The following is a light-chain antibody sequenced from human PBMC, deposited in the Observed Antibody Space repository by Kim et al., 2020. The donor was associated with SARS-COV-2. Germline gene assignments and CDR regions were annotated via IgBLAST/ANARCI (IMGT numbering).Light chain of an antibody. CDR2: GKS. V-gene: IGLV1-40*01. J-gene: IGLJ1*01. Sequence: QRVTVSSTGSTCNIVADYDVHWYQQLPRTAPTLLIYGKSNRPSAVPDRCSGSTSGTSAALAITGLQAEDEADDYCQSYDNSMSGYVFGAGTKVTVL. CDR3: QSYDNSMSGYV. CDR1: TCNIVADYD.